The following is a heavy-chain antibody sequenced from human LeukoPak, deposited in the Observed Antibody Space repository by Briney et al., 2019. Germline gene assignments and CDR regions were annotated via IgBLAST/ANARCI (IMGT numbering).Heavy chain of an antibody. CDR3: ARVPSYYDSSGYYSWGAFDI. CDR2: TIAIFGTA. D-gene: IGHD3-22*01. Sequence: GASVKVSCKASGGTFSSYAISWGRQAPGQGLEWRGGTIAIFGTANYAQKFQGRVTITADKSTSTAYMELSSLRSEDTAVYYCARVPSYYDSSGYYSWGAFDIWGQGTMVTVSS. V-gene: IGHV1-69*06. J-gene: IGHJ3*02. CDR1: GGTFSSYA.